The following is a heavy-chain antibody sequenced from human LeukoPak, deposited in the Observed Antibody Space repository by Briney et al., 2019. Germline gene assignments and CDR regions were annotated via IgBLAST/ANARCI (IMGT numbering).Heavy chain of an antibody. CDR3: AREYDSSGPFGY. D-gene: IGHD3-22*01. CDR1: GGSISSSSYY. J-gene: IGHJ4*02. Sequence: PSETLSLTCTVSGGSISSSSYYWSWIRQHPGKGLEWIGYVFYSGSTYYNPSLKSRVTISVDTSKNQFSLKLSSVTAADTAVYYCAREYDSSGPFGYWGQGTLVTVSS. CDR2: VFYSGST. V-gene: IGHV4-31*03.